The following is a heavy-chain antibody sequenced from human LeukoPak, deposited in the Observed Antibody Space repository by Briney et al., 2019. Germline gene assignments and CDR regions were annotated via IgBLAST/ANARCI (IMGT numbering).Heavy chain of an antibody. CDR2: MNPNSGNT. J-gene: IGHJ6*03. CDR3: ARSGRSSGWVYYYYYYMDV. CDR1: GGTFTSYD. Sequence: AASVKVSCKASGGTFTSYDINWVRQATGQGLEWMGWMNPNSGNTGYAQKFQGRVTMTRNTSISTAYMELSSLRSEDTAVYYCARSGRSSGWVYYYYYYMDVWGKGTTVTISS. V-gene: IGHV1-8*01. D-gene: IGHD6-19*01.